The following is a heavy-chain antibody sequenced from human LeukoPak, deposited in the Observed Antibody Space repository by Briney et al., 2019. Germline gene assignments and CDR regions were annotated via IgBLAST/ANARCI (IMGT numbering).Heavy chain of an antibody. V-gene: IGHV1-69*13. CDR1: GGTVSSYA. CDR3: ARGYCSSTSFYSRQAYYFDY. J-gene: IGHJ4*02. Sequence: ASVKVSCKASGGTVSSYAISWVRQAPGQGLEWMGGIIPIFGTANYAQKFQGRVTITADESTSTAYMELSSLRSEDTAVYYCARGYCSSTSFYSRQAYYFDYWGQGTLVTVSS. D-gene: IGHD2-2*02. CDR2: IIPIFGTA.